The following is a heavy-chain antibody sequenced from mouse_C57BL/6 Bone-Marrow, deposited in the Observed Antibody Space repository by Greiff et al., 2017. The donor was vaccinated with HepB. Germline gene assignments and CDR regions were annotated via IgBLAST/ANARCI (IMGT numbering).Heavy chain of an antibody. V-gene: IGHV1-64*01. D-gene: IGHD1-1*01. Sequence: QVQLQQPGAELVKPGASVKLSCKASGYTFTSYWMHWVKQRPGQGLEWIGMIHPNSGSTNYNEKFKSKATLTVDKSSSTAYMQLSSLTSEDSAVYYCAECHYGSSPYWYFDVWGTGTTVTVSS. CDR2: IHPNSGST. CDR1: GYTFTSYW. CDR3: AECHYGSSPYWYFDV. J-gene: IGHJ1*03.